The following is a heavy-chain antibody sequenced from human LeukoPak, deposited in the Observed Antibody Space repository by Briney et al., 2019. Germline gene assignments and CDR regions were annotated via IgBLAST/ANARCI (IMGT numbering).Heavy chain of an antibody. CDR2: INPSGGST. V-gene: IGHV1-46*01. CDR1: GYTFTSYY. J-gene: IGHJ4*02. D-gene: IGHD3-22*01. CDR3: AREAQYYYDSSGIRY. Sequence: ASVKVSCKASGYTFTSYYMHWVRRAPGQGLEWMGIINPSGGSTSYAQKFQGRVTMTRDTSTSTVYMELSSLRSEDTAVYYCAREAQYYYDSSGIRYWGQGTLVTVSS.